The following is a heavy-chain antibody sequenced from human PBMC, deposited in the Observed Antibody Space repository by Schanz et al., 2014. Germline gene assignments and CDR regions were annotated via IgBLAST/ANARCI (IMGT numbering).Heavy chain of an antibody. CDR3: ARGGAYRSPSPVFYFDY. CDR1: GYIFTSYS. CDR2: INPSGVST. J-gene: IGHJ4*02. Sequence: QVHLVQSGAEVKKPGASVKVSCKASGYIFTSYSMHWVRQAPGQGLEWLGIINPSGVSTSSAQECQGRVTMPRDTSTSTLQMELSSLRSEDTAVYYCARGGAYRSPSPVFYFDYWGQETLVTVSS. D-gene: IGHD6-6*01. V-gene: IGHV1-46*01.